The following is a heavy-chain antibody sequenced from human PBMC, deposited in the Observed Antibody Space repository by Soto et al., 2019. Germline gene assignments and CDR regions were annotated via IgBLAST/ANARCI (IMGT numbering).Heavy chain of an antibody. CDR2: ISSDETIV. D-gene: IGHD1-26*01. J-gene: IGHJ4*02. V-gene: IGHV3-48*02. CDR3: VRGGGVGTTWGYY. CDR1: GYTFRGDG. Sequence: EVQVVASGGGLVQPGGSLRLSCEGFGYTFRGDGMIWVRQAPGKGLECVSYISSDETIVTYADSVKGRFTISRDSAKNSLFLQMNSLRDEDTAVYYCVRGGGVGTTWGYYWGQGAQVTVSS.